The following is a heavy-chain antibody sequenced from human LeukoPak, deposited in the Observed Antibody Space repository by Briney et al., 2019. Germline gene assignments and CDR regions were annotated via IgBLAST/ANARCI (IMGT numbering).Heavy chain of an antibody. J-gene: IGHJ5*02. Sequence: GESLKISCKGSGYIFTSYWIGWVRQMPGKGLEWMGIICPGDSDTRYSPSFQGQVTISADKSISTAYLQWSSLKASDTAMYYCARGSSTAAPGELNWFDPWGQGTLVTVSS. CDR3: ARGSSTAAPGELNWFDP. V-gene: IGHV5-51*01. D-gene: IGHD6-13*01. CDR2: ICPGDSDT. CDR1: GYIFTSYW.